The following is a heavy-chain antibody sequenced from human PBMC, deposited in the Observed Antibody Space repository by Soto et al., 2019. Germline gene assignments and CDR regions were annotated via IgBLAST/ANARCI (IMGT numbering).Heavy chain of an antibody. D-gene: IGHD3-10*01. Sequence: EVQLVESGGGLVKPGGSLRLSCAASGFTFSSYSMNWVRQAPGKGLEWASSISVSSSYIYYADSVKGRFSISRDNARNSLYLQMNSLRAEDTAVYYCARDGATMVRGVIVRIDYWGQGTLVTVSS. V-gene: IGHV3-21*02. CDR3: ARDGATMVRGVIVRIDY. CDR1: GFTFSSYS. CDR2: ISVSSSYI. J-gene: IGHJ4*02.